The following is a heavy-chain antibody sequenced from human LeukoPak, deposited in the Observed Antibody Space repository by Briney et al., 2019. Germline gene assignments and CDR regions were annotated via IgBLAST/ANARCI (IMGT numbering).Heavy chain of an antibody. CDR3: ARAISSGNDY. D-gene: IGHD6-19*01. V-gene: IGHV3-30-3*01. CDR2: ISYDGSDK. Sequence: GGSLRLSCAASGFTFSSYAMHWVRQAPGKGLEWVAVISYDGSDKYYADSVKGRFTISRDNSKSTLYLQMNSLRAEDTAVYYCARAISSGNDYWGQGTLVTVSS. CDR1: GFTFSSYA. J-gene: IGHJ4*02.